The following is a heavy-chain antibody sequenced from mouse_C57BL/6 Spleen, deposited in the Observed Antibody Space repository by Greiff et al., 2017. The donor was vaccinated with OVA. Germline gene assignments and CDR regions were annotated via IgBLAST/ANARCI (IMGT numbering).Heavy chain of an antibody. CDR1: GYTFTDYY. V-gene: IGHV1-26*01. CDR3: AREDYAMDY. CDR2: INPNNGGT. J-gene: IGHJ4*01. Sequence: EVQLQQSGPELVKPGASVKISCKASGYTFTDYYMNWVKQSHGKSLEWIGDINPNNGGTSYNQKFKGKATLTVDKSSSTAYMELRSLTSEDSAVYYWAREDYAMDYWGQGTSVTVSS.